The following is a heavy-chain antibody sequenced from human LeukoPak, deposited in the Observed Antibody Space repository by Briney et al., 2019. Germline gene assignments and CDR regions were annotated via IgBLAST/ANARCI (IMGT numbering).Heavy chain of an antibody. V-gene: IGHV3-21*01. Sequence: GGSLRLSCAASGFTFSSYSMNWVRQAPGKGLEWVSSISSSSSYIYYADSVKGRLTISRDNAKNSLYLQMNSLRAEDTAVYYCARDLSGSYYLDGYFDYWGQGTLVTVSS. J-gene: IGHJ4*02. CDR3: ARDLSGSYYLDGYFDY. CDR2: ISSSSSYI. D-gene: IGHD1-26*01. CDR1: GFTFSSYS.